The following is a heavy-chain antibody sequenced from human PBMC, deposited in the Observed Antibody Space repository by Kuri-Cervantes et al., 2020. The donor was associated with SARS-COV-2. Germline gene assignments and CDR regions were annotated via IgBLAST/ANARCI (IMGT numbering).Heavy chain of an antibody. D-gene: IGHD3/OR15-3a*01. J-gene: IGHJ6*02. CDR3: ARGWSNYYYGMDV. CDR1: GGSISSGDYY. Sequence: SETLSLTCTVSGGSISSGDYYWSWIRQPPGKGLEWIGYIYYSGSTYYNPSLKSRVTISVDTSKNQFSLKLSSVTAADTAVYYCARGWSNYYYGMDVWGQGTTVTVSS. CDR2: IYYSGST. V-gene: IGHV4-30-4*01.